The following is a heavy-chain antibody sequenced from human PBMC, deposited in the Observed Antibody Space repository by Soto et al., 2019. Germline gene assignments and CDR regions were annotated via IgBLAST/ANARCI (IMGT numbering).Heavy chain of an antibody. V-gene: IGHV3-48*04. CDR3: AKWDDYYYGMDV. D-gene: IGHD1-26*01. Sequence: GGSLRLSCAASVFTFSSYSMNWVRQAPGKGLEWVSYISTGGSTIYYADSVKGRFTISRDNAKNSLYLQMNSLRAEDTAVYFCAKWDDYYYGMDVWGQGTTVTVSS. CDR2: ISTGGSTI. J-gene: IGHJ6*02. CDR1: VFTFSSYS.